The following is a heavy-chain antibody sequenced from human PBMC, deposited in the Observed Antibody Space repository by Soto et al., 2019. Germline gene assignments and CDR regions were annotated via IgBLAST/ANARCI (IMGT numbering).Heavy chain of an antibody. CDR1: GFTFSSYS. V-gene: IGHV3-48*01. Sequence: GGSLRLSCAASGFTFSSYSMNWVRQAPGKGLEWVSYISSSSSTIYYAHSLKGRFTSSRDNANNSLYLQMNSLRAEDTALYYCARGSLVYSGWYGYWGQGTLVTVSS. D-gene: IGHD6-19*01. J-gene: IGHJ4*02. CDR2: ISSSSSTI. CDR3: ARGSLVYSGWYGY.